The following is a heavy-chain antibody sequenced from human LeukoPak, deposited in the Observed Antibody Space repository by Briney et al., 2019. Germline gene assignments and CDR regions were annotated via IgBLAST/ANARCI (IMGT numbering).Heavy chain of an antibody. CDR1: GLTVNNNY. Sequence: GGSLRLSCAASGLTVNNNYMNWVRQAPGKGLEWVSALYIGGNTYCADSVRGRFTISRDNSKNTLYLQMNSLRAEDTAIYYCMTAAGYNFGQYWGQGTLVTVSS. CDR2: LYIGGNT. J-gene: IGHJ4*02. CDR3: MTAAGYNFGQY. D-gene: IGHD5-18*01. V-gene: IGHV3-53*01.